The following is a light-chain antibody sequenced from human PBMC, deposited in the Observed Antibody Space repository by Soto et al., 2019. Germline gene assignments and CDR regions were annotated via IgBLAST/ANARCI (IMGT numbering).Light chain of an antibody. Sequence: EIVLTQSPGTLSLSPGERATLSCRASQSVSSSYLAWYQQKPGQAPRLLIYGASNRATGIPGRFNGSGSGTDFTLIISRLQPEYVAVYYCQQFGTSPYTFGQGTKLEIK. CDR1: QSVSSSY. V-gene: IGKV3-20*01. J-gene: IGKJ2*01. CDR3: QQFGTSPYT. CDR2: GAS.